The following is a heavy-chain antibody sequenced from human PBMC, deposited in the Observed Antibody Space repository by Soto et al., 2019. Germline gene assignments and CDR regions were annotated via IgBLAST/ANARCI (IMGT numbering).Heavy chain of an antibody. J-gene: IGHJ5*02. Sequence: EVQLVESGGGLVQPGGSLRLSCAASGFTFSSYWMSWVRQAPGKGLEWVANIKQDGSEKYYVYSVKGRFTIARDNAKNSLYLQMNSLRAEDTAVYYCARALGYYDSTPFDPWGQGTLVTVSS. CDR2: IKQDGSEK. D-gene: IGHD3-22*01. CDR1: GFTFSSYW. CDR3: ARALGYYDSTPFDP. V-gene: IGHV3-7*01.